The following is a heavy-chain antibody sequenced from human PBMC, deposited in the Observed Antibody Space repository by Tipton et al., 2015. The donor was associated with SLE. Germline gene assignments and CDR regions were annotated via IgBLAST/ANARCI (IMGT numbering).Heavy chain of an antibody. Sequence: TLSLTCAVYGGSFSGYYWSWIRQPPGKGLEWIGEINHSGSTNYNPSLKSRVTTSVDTSKNQFSLKLSSVTAADTAVYYCARDKNGDYYDYWGQGTLVTVSS. V-gene: IGHV4-34*01. CDR3: ARDKNGDYYDY. CDR1: GGSFSGYY. CDR2: INHSGST. J-gene: IGHJ4*02. D-gene: IGHD4-17*01.